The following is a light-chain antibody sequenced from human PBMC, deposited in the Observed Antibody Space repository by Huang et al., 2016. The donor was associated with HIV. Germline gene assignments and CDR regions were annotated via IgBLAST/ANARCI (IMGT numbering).Light chain of an antibody. Sequence: AIRMTQSPSSLSASTGDRVTITCRASQDISSYLAWYQQKPGKAPTLLLYAASACQSGVPSRFSGSGSGTDFTLTISCLQSEDFATYYCQQYYSYPRTFGQGTKVEIK. V-gene: IGKV1-8*01. CDR1: QDISSY. CDR3: QQYYSYPRT. CDR2: AAS. J-gene: IGKJ1*01.